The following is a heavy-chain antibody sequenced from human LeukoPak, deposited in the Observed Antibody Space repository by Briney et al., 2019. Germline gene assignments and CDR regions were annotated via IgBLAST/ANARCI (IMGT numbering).Heavy chain of an antibody. CDR3: AKDVYGDYLDY. Sequence: GGSLRLSCAASGFTFSSYGMHWVRHAPGKGLEWVAVISYDGSNKYYADSVKGRFTISRDNSKHTLYLQMNSLRAEDTAVYYCAKDVYGDYLDYWGQGTLVTVSS. CDR1: GFTFSSYG. D-gene: IGHD4-17*01. J-gene: IGHJ4*02. V-gene: IGHV3-30*18. CDR2: ISYDGSNK.